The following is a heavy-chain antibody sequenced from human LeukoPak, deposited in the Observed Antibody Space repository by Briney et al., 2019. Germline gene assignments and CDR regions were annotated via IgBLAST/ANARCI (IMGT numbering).Heavy chain of an antibody. V-gene: IGHV3-7*01. CDR1: GFTFSSYA. Sequence: GGSLRLSCAASGFTFSSYAMSWVRQAPGKGLEWVANIRQDGGLKHYVDSVKGRFTISRGNAENSLYLQMNSLRAEDTAVYYCAREIVGAIKSYFDYWGQGTLVTASS. CDR2: IRQDGGLK. CDR3: AREIVGAIKSYFDY. J-gene: IGHJ4*02. D-gene: IGHD1-26*01.